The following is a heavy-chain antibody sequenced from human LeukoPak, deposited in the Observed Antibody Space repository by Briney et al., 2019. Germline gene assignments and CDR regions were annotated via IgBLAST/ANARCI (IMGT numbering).Heavy chain of an antibody. CDR3: ARHFWSAYGSGSYYMVAWFDP. CDR2: IYYSGST. Sequence: SETLSLTCSVSGDSISTSSYYWGWIRQPPGKGLEWIVTIYYSGSTYYNPSLKSRVTISVDTSKNQFSLKLSSVTAADTAVYYCARHFWSAYGSGSYYMVAWFDPWGQGTLVTVSS. V-gene: IGHV4-39*01. J-gene: IGHJ5*02. D-gene: IGHD3-10*01. CDR1: GDSISTSSYY.